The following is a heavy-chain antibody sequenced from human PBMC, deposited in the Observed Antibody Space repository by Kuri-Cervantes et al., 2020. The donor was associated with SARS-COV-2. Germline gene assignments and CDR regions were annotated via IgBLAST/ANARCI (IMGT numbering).Heavy chain of an antibody. J-gene: IGHJ6*04. CDR3: ARDGYCSSTSCYAPMDV. CDR1: ETTFPNYD. CDR2: ISAYNGNT. Sequence: ASVKVSCKAPETTFPNYDINWVRQDTGQGLEWMGWISAYNGNTNYAQKLQGRVTMTTDTSTSTAYMELRSLRSDDTAVYYCARDGYCSSTSCYAPMDVWGKGTPVTVSS. D-gene: IGHD2-2*01. V-gene: IGHV1-18*01.